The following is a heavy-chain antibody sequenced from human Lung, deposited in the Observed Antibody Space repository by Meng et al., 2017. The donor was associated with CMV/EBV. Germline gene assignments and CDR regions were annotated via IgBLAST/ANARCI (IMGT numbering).Heavy chain of an antibody. J-gene: IGHJ4*02. CDR3: ARVGAYCGGDCYHPR. CDR1: GGSLSSRNW. V-gene: IGHV4-4*02. Sequence: QGWVQESRPRPVKPLGTPSPTGSFLGGSLSSRNWWSWVRQPPGKGLEWIGEIYHSGTTNYNPSLKSRVTISVDESKNQFSLRLSSVTAADTAVYYCARVGAYCGGDCYHPRWGQGTLVTVPS. CDR2: IYHSGTT. D-gene: IGHD2-21*02.